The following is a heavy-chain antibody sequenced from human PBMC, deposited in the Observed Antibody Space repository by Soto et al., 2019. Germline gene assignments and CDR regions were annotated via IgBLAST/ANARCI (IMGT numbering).Heavy chain of an antibody. D-gene: IGHD6-13*01. J-gene: IGHJ6*03. CDR3: ARKGAAASYAHYYMDV. V-gene: IGHV4-59*01. CDR2: VYYSWNT. CDR1: GGYISPYY. Sequence: QVQLQESGPGLVKPSETLSLTCTVSGGYISPYYWSWIRQPPGKGLEWIGYVYYSWNTNYNPSLESRVTISVDTSTNRFALNLTSATAADTAVYYCARKGAAASYAHYYMDVWGRGTAVTVSS.